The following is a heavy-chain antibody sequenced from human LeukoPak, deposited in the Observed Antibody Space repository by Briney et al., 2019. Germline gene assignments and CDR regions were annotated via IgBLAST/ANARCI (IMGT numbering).Heavy chain of an antibody. CDR2: IAYDENNK. J-gene: IGHJ4*02. CDR1: GFTFSSYG. D-gene: IGHD1-26*01. V-gene: IGHV3-30*18. CDR3: AKAGATSGSYYHSFDS. Sequence: GRSLRLSCAASGFTFSSYGMHWVRQARGKGLEWVAVIAYDENNKFYADSVKGRFTISRDNSKNTLYLQMNSLRGEDTGVYYCAKAGATSGSYYHSFDSWGQGTLVTVSS.